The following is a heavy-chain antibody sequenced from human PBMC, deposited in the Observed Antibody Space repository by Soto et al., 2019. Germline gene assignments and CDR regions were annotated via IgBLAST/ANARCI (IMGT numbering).Heavy chain of an antibody. Sequence: SETLSLTCAVSGGSISSSNWWSWVRQPPGKGLEWIGEIYHSGSTNYNPSLKSRVTISVDKSKNQFSLKLSSVTAADTAVYYCARDQCIAAPVDYYVMDVWGQGTTVPVS. CDR3: ARDQCIAAPVDYYVMDV. J-gene: IGHJ6*02. V-gene: IGHV4-4*02. CDR1: GGSISSSNW. CDR2: IYHSGST. D-gene: IGHD6-6*01.